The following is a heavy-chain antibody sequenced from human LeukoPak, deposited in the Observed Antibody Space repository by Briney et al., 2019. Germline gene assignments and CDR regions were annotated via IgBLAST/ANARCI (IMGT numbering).Heavy chain of an antibody. D-gene: IGHD5-18*01. CDR1: GLTFSTYA. J-gene: IGHJ4*02. CDR3: ANNENPASTAMALYYFDY. Sequence: PGGSLRLSCAASGLTFSTYAMSWVRQAPGKGLEWVSGISGSCSATYYADSVKGRFTISRDNSKNTLLLQMDSLRAVALAVYSSANNENPASTAMALYYFDYWGQGTLVSVSS. V-gene: IGHV3-23*01. CDR2: ISGSCSAT.